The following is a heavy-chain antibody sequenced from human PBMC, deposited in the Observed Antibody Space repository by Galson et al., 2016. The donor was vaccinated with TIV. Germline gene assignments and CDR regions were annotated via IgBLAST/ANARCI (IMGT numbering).Heavy chain of an antibody. CDR3: ARDGLDMTTAVALPDY. CDR2: VNPKSGDT. CDR1: GYSFTDYY. D-gene: IGHD3/OR15-3a*01. V-gene: IGHV1-2*02. Sequence: SVKVSCKASGYSFTDYYIHWVRQAPGQGFEWMGWVNPKSGDTNYARKFQGRVAMTRDTSINTAYMELSRLRSDDTAVYYCARDGLDMTTAVALPDYWGQGTLVTVSS. J-gene: IGHJ4*02.